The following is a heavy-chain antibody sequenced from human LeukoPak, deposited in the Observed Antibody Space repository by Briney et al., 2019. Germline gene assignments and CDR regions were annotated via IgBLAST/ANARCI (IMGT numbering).Heavy chain of an antibody. CDR2: IYYSGST. Sequence: SETLSLTCTVSGGSISTYYWSWIRQPPGEGLEWIGYIYYSGSTNYNPSLKSRVTISVDTSKNQFSLKLSSVTAADTAVYYCARDRGDFWSGYYSHYFDYWGQGTLVTVSS. CDR1: GGSISTYY. CDR3: ARDRGDFWSGYYSHYFDY. V-gene: IGHV4-59*01. J-gene: IGHJ4*02. D-gene: IGHD3-3*01.